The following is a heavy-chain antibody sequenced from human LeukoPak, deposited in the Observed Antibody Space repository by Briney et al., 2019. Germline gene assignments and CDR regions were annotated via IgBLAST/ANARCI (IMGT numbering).Heavy chain of an antibody. CDR3: AKWISGYSSGWYYFDY. CDR2: ISGSGGST. Sequence: GGSLRPPCAASGLTSSSYAMSWVREAPGKGLESASAISGSGGSTYSGGCVKGRFTVSRDSSKTALYLQMHGLRAEDTAVYTCAKWISGYSSGWYYFDYWGQGTLVTVSS. J-gene: IGHJ4*02. D-gene: IGHD6-19*01. CDR1: GLTSSSYA. V-gene: IGHV3-23*01.